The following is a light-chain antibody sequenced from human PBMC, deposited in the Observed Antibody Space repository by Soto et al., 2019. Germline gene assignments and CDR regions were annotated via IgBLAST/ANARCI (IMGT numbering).Light chain of an antibody. V-gene: IGKV3D-20*02. Sequence: EIVLTQSPGTLSLSPGERATLSCRASQSVSNNYLAWYQQKPGQAPRLLIYGASNRATGIPARFSGSGSGTDFTLTISSLEPADFAVYYCQQRSNWPRTFGQGTKVDIK. CDR1: QSVSNNY. CDR2: GAS. J-gene: IGKJ1*01. CDR3: QQRSNWPRT.